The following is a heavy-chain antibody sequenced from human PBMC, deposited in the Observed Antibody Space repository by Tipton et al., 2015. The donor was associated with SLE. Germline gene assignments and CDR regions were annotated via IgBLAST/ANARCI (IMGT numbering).Heavy chain of an antibody. Sequence: SLRLSCGVSGGSITSNKWWTWVRQSPGKGLEWIGEISHSGDTDYNPSLKSRVTMSVDKSKNQFSLKLSSVTAADTAVYYCARGGTGDGRNPFDPWGQGTLVTVSS. J-gene: IGHJ5*02. CDR3: ARGGTGDGRNPFDP. CDR1: GGSITSNKW. CDR2: ISHSGDT. V-gene: IGHV4-4*02. D-gene: IGHD4-23*01.